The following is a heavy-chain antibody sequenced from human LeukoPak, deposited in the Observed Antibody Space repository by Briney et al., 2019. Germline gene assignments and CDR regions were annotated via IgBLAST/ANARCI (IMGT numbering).Heavy chain of an antibody. Sequence: GSSVKVSCKASGYTFTGYYMHWVRQAPGQGLEWMGWINPNSGGTNYAQKFQGRVTMTRDTSISTAYMELSRLTSDDTAVYYCARTMVRGVIFDYWGQGTLVTVSS. D-gene: IGHD3-10*01. CDR3: ARTMVRGVIFDY. CDR2: INPNSGGT. J-gene: IGHJ4*02. CDR1: GYTFTGYY. V-gene: IGHV1-2*02.